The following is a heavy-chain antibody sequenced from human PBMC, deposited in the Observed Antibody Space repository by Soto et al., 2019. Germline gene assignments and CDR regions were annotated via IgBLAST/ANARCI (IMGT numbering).Heavy chain of an antibody. J-gene: IGHJ4*02. V-gene: IGHV4-31*03. Sequence: QVQLQESGPGLVKPSQTLSLTCTVSGGSISSGGYYWSWIRQHPGKGLEWIGYIYYSGSTYYNPSLKSRVTISVDTSKNQFSLKLSSVTAADTAVYYCARARDCSGGSCYSIPYYFDYWGQGTLVTVSS. CDR2: IYYSGST. D-gene: IGHD2-15*01. CDR1: GGSISSGGYY. CDR3: ARARDCSGGSCYSIPYYFDY.